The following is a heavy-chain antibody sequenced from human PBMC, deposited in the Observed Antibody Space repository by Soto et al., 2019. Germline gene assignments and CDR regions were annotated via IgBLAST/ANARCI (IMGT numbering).Heavy chain of an antibody. CDR1: GYSFTIYG. CDR3: ARGPQTYCSSTSCYYYYYMDV. J-gene: IGHJ6*03. V-gene: IGHV1-18*01. D-gene: IGHD2-2*01. CDR2: ISAYNGNT. Sequence: ASVKVSCKASGYSFTIYGISWGRKDTRQGLEWMGWISAYNGNTNYAQKLQGRVTMTTDTSTSTAYMELRSLRSDDTAVYYCARGPQTYCSSTSCYYYYYMDVWGKGTTVTVSS.